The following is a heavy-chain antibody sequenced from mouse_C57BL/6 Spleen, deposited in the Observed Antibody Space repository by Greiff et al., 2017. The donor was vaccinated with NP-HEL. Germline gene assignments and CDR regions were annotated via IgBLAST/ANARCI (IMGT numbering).Heavy chain of an antibody. CDR2: ISSGSSTI. J-gene: IGHJ4*01. Sequence: EVQVVESGGGLVKPGGSLKLSCAASGFTFSDYGMHWVRQAPEKGLEWVAYISSGSSTIYYADTVKGRFTISRDNAKNTLFLQMTSLRSEDTAMYYCAILYDYAMDYWGQGTSVTVSS. CDR1: GFTFSDYG. D-gene: IGHD2-3*01. V-gene: IGHV5-17*01. CDR3: AILYDYAMDY.